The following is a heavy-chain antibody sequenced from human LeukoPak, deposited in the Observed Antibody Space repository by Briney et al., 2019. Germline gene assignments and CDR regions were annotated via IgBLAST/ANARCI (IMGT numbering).Heavy chain of an antibody. CDR2: ISSSSSYI. D-gene: IGHD5-24*01. Sequence: SGGSLRLSCAASGFTFSSYSMNWVRQAPGKGLEWVSSISSSSSYIFYTDSVKGRFTISRDNAKNSLYLQMNSLRAEDTAVYYCARDQLDGYNRAFDIWGQGTMVTVSS. CDR3: ARDQLDGYNRAFDI. CDR1: GFTFSSYS. V-gene: IGHV3-21*01. J-gene: IGHJ3*02.